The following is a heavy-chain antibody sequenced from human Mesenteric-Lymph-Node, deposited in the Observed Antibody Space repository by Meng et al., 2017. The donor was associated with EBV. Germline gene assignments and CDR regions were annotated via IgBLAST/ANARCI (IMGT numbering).Heavy chain of an antibody. CDR2: IYYSGST. CDR3: ARVNDSSGYLDY. D-gene: IGHD3-22*01. CDR1: GDSISTYTYY. J-gene: IGHJ4*02. Sequence: RPPLQYVGPIRVSPSETLSLTCTVSGDSISTYTYYWAWIRQPPGKGLEWIGSIYYSGSTYYNPSLKSRVTISVDTSKNQFSLKLSSVTAADTAVYYCARVNDSSGYLDYWGQGTPVTVSS. V-gene: IGHV4-39*06.